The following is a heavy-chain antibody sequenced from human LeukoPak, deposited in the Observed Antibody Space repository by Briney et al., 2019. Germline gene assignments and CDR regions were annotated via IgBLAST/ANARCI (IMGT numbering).Heavy chain of an antibody. V-gene: IGHV3-21*01. CDR1: GFTFSSYA. Sequence: GGSLRLSCSASGFTFSSYAMHWVRQAPGKGLEWVSSISSGDGGYIYYADSVKGRFTISRDNAKNSLYLQMNSLRAEDTAVYYCARGNAPLPFDYWGQGTLVTVSS. CDR2: ISSGDGGYI. CDR3: ARGNAPLPFDY. D-gene: IGHD2-2*01. J-gene: IGHJ4*02.